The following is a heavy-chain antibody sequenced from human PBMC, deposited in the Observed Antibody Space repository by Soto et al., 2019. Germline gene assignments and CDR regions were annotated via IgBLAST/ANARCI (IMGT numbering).Heavy chain of an antibody. CDR2: IIPIFGTA. D-gene: IGHD3-22*01. V-gene: IGHV1-69*01. CDR3: ARAMLTYYYDSSGYCPWSLDY. J-gene: IGHJ4*02. Sequence: QVQLVQSGAEVKKPGSSVKVSCKASGGTFSSYAISWVRQAPGQGLEWMGGIIPIFGTANYAQKFQGRVTITADESTSTAYMELSSLRSEDTAVYYCARAMLTYYYDSSGYCPWSLDYWGQGTLVTVSS. CDR1: GGTFSSYA.